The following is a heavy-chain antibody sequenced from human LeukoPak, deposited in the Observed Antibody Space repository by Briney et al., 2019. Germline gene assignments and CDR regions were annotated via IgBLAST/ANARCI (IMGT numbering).Heavy chain of an antibody. V-gene: IGHV4-34*01. CDR1: GGSFSGYH. CDR2: INHSGST. D-gene: IGHD3-3*01. Sequence: MASETLSLTCAVYGGSFSGYHWSWIRQPPGKGLEWIGEINHSGSTNYNPSLKSRVTISVDTSKNQFSLKLSSVTAADTAVYYCARGRPTYYDFWSGYYCNFDYWGQGTLVTVSS. CDR3: ARGRPTYYDFWSGYYCNFDY. J-gene: IGHJ4*02.